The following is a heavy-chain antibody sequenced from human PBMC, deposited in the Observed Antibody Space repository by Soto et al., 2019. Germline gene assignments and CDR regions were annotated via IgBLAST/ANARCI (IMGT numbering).Heavy chain of an antibody. CDR1: GFTVSSNY. D-gene: IGHD6-6*01. CDR3: YSYSSSDAFAI. CDR2: IYSGGST. V-gene: IGHV3-53*01. J-gene: IGHJ3*02. Sequence: EVQLVESGGGLIQPGGSLRLSCAASGFTVSSNYMSWVRQAPGKGLEWVSVIYSGGSTYYADSVKGRFTISRDNSKNTLYLQTISLRAEDTAVYYCYSYSSSDAFAIWGQGTMVTVSS.